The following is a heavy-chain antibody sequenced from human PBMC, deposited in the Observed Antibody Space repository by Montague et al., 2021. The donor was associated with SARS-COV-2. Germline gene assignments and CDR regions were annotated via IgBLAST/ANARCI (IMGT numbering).Heavy chain of an antibody. CDR2: INYSGDT. V-gene: IGHV4-34*01. CDR1: SGSLSGYY. CDR3: ARHLKVSYYIAAAGAHDY. D-gene: IGHD6-13*01. J-gene: IGHJ4*02. Sequence: SETLSLTCAVYSGSLSGYYWSWIRQAPGKGLEWIGEINYSGDTYYNPSLTSRVTISMDTSGSQSSLKLSSVTAADTAVYYCARHLKVSYYIAAAGAHDYWGQGTLVTVSS.